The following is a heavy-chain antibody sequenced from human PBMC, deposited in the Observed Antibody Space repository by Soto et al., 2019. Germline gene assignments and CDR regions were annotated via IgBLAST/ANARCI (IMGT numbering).Heavy chain of an antibody. D-gene: IGHD3-10*01. CDR3: ARREGVKVRGVIGDC. CDR2: ISASGGGS. V-gene: IGHV3-23*01. J-gene: IGHJ4*02. Sequence: GGSLRLSCAASGFTFSSYAMSWVRQAPGKGLEWVSVISASGGGSYYADSVKGRFTISRDNSKDTLYLQMNSLRADDTAVYYCARREGVKVRGVIGDCWGQGTLVTVSS. CDR1: GFTFSSYA.